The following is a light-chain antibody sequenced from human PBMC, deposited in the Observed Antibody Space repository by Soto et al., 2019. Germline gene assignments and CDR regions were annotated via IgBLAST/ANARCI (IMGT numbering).Light chain of an antibody. CDR1: QSIGSW. Sequence: DIQMTQSPLTLSASVGDRVTITCRASQSIGSWLAWYQQKPGKVPNLLISYASTLEDGVPSRFSGSGSGTEFLLAISSLQPDDFATYYCQQYHSFSPVFGQGTKLEIK. J-gene: IGKJ2*01. CDR3: QQYHSFSPV. V-gene: IGKV1-5*01. CDR2: YAS.